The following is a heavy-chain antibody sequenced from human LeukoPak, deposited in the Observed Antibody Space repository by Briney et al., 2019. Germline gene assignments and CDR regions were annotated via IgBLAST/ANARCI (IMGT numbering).Heavy chain of an antibody. CDR2: IYHSGST. CDR3: ARVVPAAQYFDY. CDR1: GGSISSGGYY. V-gene: IGHV4-30-2*01. J-gene: IGHJ4*02. Sequence: NTSETLSLTCTVSGGSISSGGYYWSWIRQPPGKGLEWIGYIYHSGSTYYNPSLKSRVTISVDRSKNQFSLKLSSVTAADTAVYYCARVVPAAQYFDYWGQGTLVTVSS. D-gene: IGHD2-2*01.